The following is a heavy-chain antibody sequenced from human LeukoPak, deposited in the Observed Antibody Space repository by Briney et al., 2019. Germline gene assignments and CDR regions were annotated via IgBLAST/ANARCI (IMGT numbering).Heavy chain of an antibody. D-gene: IGHD4-23*01. J-gene: IGHJ3*02. CDR3: ARVGDDYGGFDI. V-gene: IGHV1-69*05. CDR2: IIPIFGTA. CDR1: GGTFSSYA. Sequence: SVKVSCKASGGTFSSYAISWVRQAPGQGLEWMGRIIPIFGTANYAQRFQGRVTIATDESTSTAYMELSSLRSEDTAVYYCARVGDDYGGFDIWGQGTMVTVSS.